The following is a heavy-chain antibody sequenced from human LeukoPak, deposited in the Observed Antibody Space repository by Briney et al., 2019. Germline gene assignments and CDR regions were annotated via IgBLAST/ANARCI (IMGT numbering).Heavy chain of an antibody. D-gene: IGHD2-21*01. V-gene: IGHV4-34*01. CDR2: INHSGST. J-gene: IGHJ5*02. CDR1: GYSIRSDYY. CDR3: ARAPQRSYQHNWFDP. Sequence: SETLSLTCTVSGYSIRSDYYWSWTRQPPGKGLEWIGEINHSGSTNYNPSLKSRVTISVDTSKNQFSLKLSSVTAADTAVYYCARAPQRSYQHNWFDPWGQGTLVTVSS.